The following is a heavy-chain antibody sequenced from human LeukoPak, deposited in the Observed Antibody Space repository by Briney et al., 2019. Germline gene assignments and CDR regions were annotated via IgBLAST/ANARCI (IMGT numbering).Heavy chain of an antibody. Sequence: GSLRLSCAASGFTFSSYWMNWVRQAPGKGLEWIGSIYHSGSTYYNPSLKSRVTISVDTSKNQFSLKLSSVTAADTAVYYCARGDSKRDYWGQGTLVTVSS. CDR3: ARGDSKRDY. J-gene: IGHJ4*02. V-gene: IGHV4-38-2*01. CDR2: IYHSGST. CDR1: GFTFSSYW. D-gene: IGHD2-15*01.